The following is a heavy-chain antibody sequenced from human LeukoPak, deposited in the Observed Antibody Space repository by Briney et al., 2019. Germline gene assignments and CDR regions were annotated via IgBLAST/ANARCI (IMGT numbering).Heavy chain of an antibody. D-gene: IGHD3-10*01. CDR1: GYSLTSYW. V-gene: IGHV5-51*01. J-gene: IGHJ5*02. CDR3: ARGETMVRGFSGFDP. Sequence: GESLKISCKGSGYSLTSYWIGWVRQMPGKGLEWMGIIYPGDSDTRYSPSFQGQVTISADKSISTACLQWSSLKASDTAMYYCARGETMVRGFSGFDPWGQGTLVTVSS. CDR2: IYPGDSDT.